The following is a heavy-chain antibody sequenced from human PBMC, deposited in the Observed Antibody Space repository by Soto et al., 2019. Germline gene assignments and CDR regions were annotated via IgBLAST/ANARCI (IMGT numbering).Heavy chain of an antibody. CDR3: ARDAWDCSGGRCYAPIYYYGMGV. CDR1: GGTFSSYA. V-gene: IGHV1-69*12. Sequence: QVQLVQSGAEVKKPGSSVKVSCKASGGTFSSYAISWVRQAPGQGLEWMGGIIPIFGTANYAQKFQGRVTIPADESTSTAYLKLRSVSCEHTAVYYCARDAWDCSGGRCYAPIYYYGMGVWGQGTMVTVCS. D-gene: IGHD2-15*01. CDR2: IIPIFGTA. J-gene: IGHJ6*02.